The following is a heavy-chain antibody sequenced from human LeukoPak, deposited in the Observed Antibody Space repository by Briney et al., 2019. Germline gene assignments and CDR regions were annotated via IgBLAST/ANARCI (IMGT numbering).Heavy chain of an antibody. D-gene: IGHD3-16*01. V-gene: IGHV4-61*02. CDR2: IYTSGST. CDR3: ARERGTTREAFDP. CDR1: GGSISSGSYY. Sequence: PSQTLSLTCTVSGGSISSGSYYWSWIRQPAGKGLEWIGRIYTSGSTYYNPSLKSRVTISVDTSKNQFSLKLSSVTAADTAVYYCARERGTTREAFDPWGQGTLVTVSS. J-gene: IGHJ5*02.